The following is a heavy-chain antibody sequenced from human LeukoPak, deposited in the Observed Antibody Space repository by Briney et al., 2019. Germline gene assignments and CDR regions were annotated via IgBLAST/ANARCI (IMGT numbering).Heavy chain of an antibody. CDR1: GGSFSSYY. D-gene: IGHD2-21*01. J-gene: IGHJ6*02. Sequence: SETLSLTCTVSGGSFSSYYWSWIRQPPGKGLEWIGYIYYSGSTNYNPSLKSRVTISVDTSKNQFSLKLSSVTAADTAVYYCARESLREGEDYGMDVWGQGTTVTVSS. CDR2: IYYSGST. V-gene: IGHV4-59*01. CDR3: ARESLREGEDYGMDV.